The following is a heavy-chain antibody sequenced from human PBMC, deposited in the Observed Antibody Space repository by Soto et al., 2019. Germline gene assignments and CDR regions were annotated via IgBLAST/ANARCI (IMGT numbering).Heavy chain of an antibody. CDR1: GGSISSGGYY. J-gene: IGHJ5*02. V-gene: IGHV4-31*03. CDR2: IYYSGST. CDR3: ARVSLRFNWFDP. Sequence: SETLSLTCTVSGGSISSGGYYWSWIRQHPGKGLEWIGYIYYSGSTYYNPSLKSRVTISVDTSKKQFSLKLSSVTAADTAVYYCARVSLRFNWFDPWGQGTLLTVSS. D-gene: IGHD5-12*01.